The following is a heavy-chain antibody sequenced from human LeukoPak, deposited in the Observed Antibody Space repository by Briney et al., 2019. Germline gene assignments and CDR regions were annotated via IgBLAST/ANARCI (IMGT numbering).Heavy chain of an antibody. V-gene: IGHV1-18*04. Sequence: ASVKVSCKASGYTFTGYYMHWVRQAPGQGLEWMGWISAYNGNTNYAQKLQGRVTMTTDTSTSTAYMELRSLRSDDTAVYYCARGDRYSSSSYVDYWGQGTLVTVSS. CDR1: GYTFTGYY. CDR3: ARGDRYSSSSYVDY. D-gene: IGHD6-6*01. J-gene: IGHJ4*02. CDR2: ISAYNGNT.